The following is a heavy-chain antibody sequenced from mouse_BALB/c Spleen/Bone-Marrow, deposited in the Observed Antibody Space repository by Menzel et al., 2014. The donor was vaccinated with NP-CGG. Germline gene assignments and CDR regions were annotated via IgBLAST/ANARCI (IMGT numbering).Heavy chain of an antibody. CDR2: IDPANGNT. D-gene: IGHD4-1*01. CDR3: ARWEYYAMDY. J-gene: IGHJ4*01. Sequence: EVMLVESGAELVKPGASVKLSCTASGFNIKDTYMHWVKQRPEQGLEWIGRIDPANGNTKYDPKFQGKATITADTSSNTAYLQHSSLTSEDTAVYYCARWEYYAMDYWGQGTPVTVSS. V-gene: IGHV14-3*02. CDR1: GFNIKDTY.